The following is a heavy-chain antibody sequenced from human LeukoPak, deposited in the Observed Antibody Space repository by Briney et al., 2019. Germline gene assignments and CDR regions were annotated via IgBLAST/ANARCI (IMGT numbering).Heavy chain of an antibody. J-gene: IGHJ4*02. V-gene: IGHV4-4*07. D-gene: IGHD3-10*01. CDR3: ARVHIVTGTYFDS. CDR1: SDSMSGYS. CDR2: VYSSGFT. Sequence: SETLSLTCTISSDSMSGYSWSWLRQPAAKELEWIGRVYSSGFTEYNLSLDGRVTMSIETSKSQFSLKLDSVTAADTAAYYCARVHIVTGTYFDSWGQGALVTVSS.